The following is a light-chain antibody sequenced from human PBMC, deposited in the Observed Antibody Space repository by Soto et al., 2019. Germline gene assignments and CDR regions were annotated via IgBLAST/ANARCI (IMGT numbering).Light chain of an antibody. J-gene: IGLJ3*02. CDR2: EVS. Sequence: QSVLTQPPSASGSPGQSVTISCTGTSSDIGGYNYVSWYQQHPGKAPKLIIYEVSKRPSGVPDRFSVSKSGNTASLTVSGLQAEDEADYYCTSYAGSNNLVFAGGTKVTVL. V-gene: IGLV2-8*01. CDR3: TSYAGSNNLV. CDR1: SSDIGGYNY.